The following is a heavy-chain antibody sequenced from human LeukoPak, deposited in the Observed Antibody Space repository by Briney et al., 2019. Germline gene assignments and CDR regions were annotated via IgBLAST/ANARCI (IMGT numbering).Heavy chain of an antibody. V-gene: IGHV4-31*03. D-gene: IGHD6-19*01. CDR3: ARKGAVAGNYAYYYYGMDV. J-gene: IGHJ6*02. CDR2: IYYSGST. Sequence: SETLSLTCTASGGSISSGGYYWSWIRQRPGKGLEWIGYIYYSGSTYYNPSLKSRVTISVDTSKNQFSLKLSSVTAADTAVYFCARKGAVAGNYAYYYYGMDVWGQGTTVTVSS. CDR1: GGSISSGGYY.